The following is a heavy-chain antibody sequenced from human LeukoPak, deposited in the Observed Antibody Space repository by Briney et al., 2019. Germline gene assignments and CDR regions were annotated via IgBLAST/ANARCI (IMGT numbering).Heavy chain of an antibody. Sequence: SETLSLTCTVSGGSISSYYWGWIRQPPGKGLEWIGSIYYSGSTYYNPSLKSRVTMSVDTSKNQFSLKLSSVTAADTAVYYCARTHDYGDYPTTYFDYWGQGTLVTVSS. CDR2: IYYSGST. J-gene: IGHJ4*02. CDR3: ARTHDYGDYPTTYFDY. CDR1: GGSISSYY. D-gene: IGHD4-17*01. V-gene: IGHV4-39*07.